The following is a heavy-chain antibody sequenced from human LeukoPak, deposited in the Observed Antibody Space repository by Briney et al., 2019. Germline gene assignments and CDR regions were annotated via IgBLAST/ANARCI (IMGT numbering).Heavy chain of an antibody. CDR2: IIPIFGTA. CDR3: ARDRGLRLGELSPRGYYFDY. Sequence: GSSVKVSCKASGGTFSSYAISWVRQAPGQGLERMGGIIPIFGTANYAQKFQGRVTITADESTSTAYMELSSLRSEDTAVYYCARDRGLRLGELSPRGYYFDYWGQGTLVTVSS. J-gene: IGHJ4*02. V-gene: IGHV1-69*01. D-gene: IGHD3-16*02. CDR1: GGTFSSYA.